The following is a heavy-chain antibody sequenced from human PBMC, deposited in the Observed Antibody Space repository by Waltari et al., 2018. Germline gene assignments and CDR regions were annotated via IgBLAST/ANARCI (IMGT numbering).Heavy chain of an antibody. Sequence: QVQLVESGGGVVQPGRSLRLCCAGTGFAFSRHGLHWVGQAPGKGLEWVAVISYDGSNKYYADSVKGRFTISRDNSKNTLYLQMNSLRAEDTAVYYCAKARYYYDSSGYYPTWGQGTLVTVSS. CDR1: GFAFSRHG. V-gene: IGHV3-30*18. D-gene: IGHD3-22*01. CDR3: AKARYYYDSSGYYPT. CDR2: ISYDGSNK. J-gene: IGHJ4*02.